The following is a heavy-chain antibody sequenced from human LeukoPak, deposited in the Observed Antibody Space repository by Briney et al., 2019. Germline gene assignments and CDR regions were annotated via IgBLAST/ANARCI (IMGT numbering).Heavy chain of an antibody. CDR1: GFTFSSYA. Sequence: PGGSLRLSCAASGFTFSSYAMSWVRQAPGKEREGVAAISGSGGSTYYADSVKGRFTISRDNSKNPLYLQMDSLRAEDTAVYYCERDRAWNYFDYWGQGTLVTVSS. V-gene: IGHV3-23*01. CDR3: ERDRAWNYFDY. D-gene: IGHD3-3*01. CDR2: ISGSGGST. J-gene: IGHJ4*02.